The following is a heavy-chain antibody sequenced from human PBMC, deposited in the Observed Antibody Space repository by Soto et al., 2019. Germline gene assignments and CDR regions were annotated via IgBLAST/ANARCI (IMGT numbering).Heavy chain of an antibody. D-gene: IGHD6-19*01. Sequence: HPGGSLRLSCAASGFTFSSYGMHWVRQAPGKGLEWVAVIWYDGSNKYYAESVKGRLTISRDNPKNTLYLQMNNLRAEDTAVYYCARDSHVGSGWQLTADYWGQGTLVTVSS. CDR2: IWYDGSNK. J-gene: IGHJ4*02. V-gene: IGHV3-33*01. CDR1: GFTFSSYG. CDR3: ARDSHVGSGWQLTADY.